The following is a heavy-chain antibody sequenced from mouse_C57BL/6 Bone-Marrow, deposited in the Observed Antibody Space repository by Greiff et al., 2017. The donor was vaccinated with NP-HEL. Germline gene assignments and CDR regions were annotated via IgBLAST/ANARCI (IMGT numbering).Heavy chain of an antibody. CDR3: ARRYGRSSWFAY. V-gene: IGHV1-55*01. J-gene: IGHJ3*01. CDR2: IYPGSGST. Sequence: QVQLQQPGAELVKPGASVKMSCKASGYTFTSYWITWVKQRPGQGLEWIGDIYPGSGSTNYIEKFKSKATLTVDTSSSTAYMQLRSLTCEDSAVYYCARRYGRSSWFAYWGQGTLVTVSA. D-gene: IGHD1-1*01. CDR1: GYTFTSYW.